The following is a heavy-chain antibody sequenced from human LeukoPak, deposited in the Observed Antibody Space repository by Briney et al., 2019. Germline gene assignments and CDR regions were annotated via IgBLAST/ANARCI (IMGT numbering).Heavy chain of an antibody. J-gene: IGHJ4*02. D-gene: IGHD6-6*01. CDR2: IIPIFGTA. CDR3: ASSARVIAARSMYY. CDR1: GGTFSSYA. Sequence: SVKVSCKASGGTFSSYAISWVRQAPGQGLEWMGRIIPIFGTANYAQKFQGRVTITTDESTSTAYMELSSLRSEDTAVYYCASSARVIAARSMYYWGRGTLVTVSS. V-gene: IGHV1-69*05.